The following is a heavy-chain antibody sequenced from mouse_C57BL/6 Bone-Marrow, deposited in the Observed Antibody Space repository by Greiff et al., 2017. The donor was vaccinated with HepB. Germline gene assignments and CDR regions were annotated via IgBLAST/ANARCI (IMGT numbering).Heavy chain of an antibody. CDR2: SRNKANDYTT. V-gene: IGHV7-1*01. Sequence: EVKVVESGGGLVQSGRSLRLSCATSGFTFSDFYMEWVRQAPGKGLEWIAASRNKANDYTTEYSASVKGRFIVSRDTSQSILYLQMNVLRAEDTAIYYCARDGTRGFDYAMDYWGQGTSVTVSS. J-gene: IGHJ4*01. CDR3: ARDGTRGFDYAMDY. CDR1: GFTFSDFY.